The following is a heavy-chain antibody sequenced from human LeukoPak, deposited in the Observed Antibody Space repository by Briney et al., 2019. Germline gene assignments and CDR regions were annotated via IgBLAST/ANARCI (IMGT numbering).Heavy chain of an antibody. CDR3: AKDRGYSDSAAFDY. Sequence: GGSLRLSCAASGFTFSSYGMHWVRQAPGKGLEWVAFIRYDGSNKYYADSVKGRFTISRDNSKNTLYLQMNSLRAEDTAVYYCAKDRGYSDSAAFDYWGQGTLVTVSS. CDR1: GFTFSSYG. V-gene: IGHV3-30*02. CDR2: IRYDGSNK. D-gene: IGHD5-18*01. J-gene: IGHJ4*02.